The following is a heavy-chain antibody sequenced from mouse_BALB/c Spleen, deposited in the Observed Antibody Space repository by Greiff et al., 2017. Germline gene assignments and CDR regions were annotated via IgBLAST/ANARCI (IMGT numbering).Heavy chain of an antibody. CDR2: ISSGSSTI. V-gene: IGHV5-17*02. CDR3: ARSAYYGSSYPLWFDY. D-gene: IGHD1-1*01. CDR1: GFTFSSFG. J-gene: IGHJ2*01. Sequence: EVKLMESGGGLVQPGGSRKLSCAASGFTFSSFGMHWVRQAPEKGLEWVAYISSGSSTIYYADTVKGRFTISRDNPKNTLFLQMTSLRSEDTAMYYCARSAYYGSSYPLWFDYWGQGTTLTVSS.